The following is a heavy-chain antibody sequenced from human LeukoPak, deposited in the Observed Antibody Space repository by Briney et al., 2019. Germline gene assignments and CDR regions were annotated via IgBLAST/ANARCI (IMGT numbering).Heavy chain of an antibody. CDR1: GFRFSSYP. Sequence: GGSLRLSCTPSGFRFSSYPMSWVRQAPGKGLEWVSYISSSGSTIYYADSVKGRFTISRDNAKNSLYLQMNSLRAEDTAVYYCARFNGYRAYWGQGTLVTVSS. D-gene: IGHD5-24*01. CDR2: ISSSGSTI. CDR3: ARFNGYRAY. J-gene: IGHJ4*02. V-gene: IGHV3-48*04.